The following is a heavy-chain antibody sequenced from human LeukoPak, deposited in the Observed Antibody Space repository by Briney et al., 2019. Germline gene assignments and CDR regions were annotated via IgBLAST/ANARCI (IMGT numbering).Heavy chain of an antibody. J-gene: IGHJ4*02. Sequence: ASVKVSCKVSGYTLTELSMHWVRQAPGKGLEWMGGFDPEDGETIYAQKFQGRVTVTEDTSTDTAYMELSSLRSEDTAVYYCAARYCTNGVGPLGADYWGQGTLVTVSS. D-gene: IGHD2-8*01. V-gene: IGHV1-24*01. CDR1: GYTLTELS. CDR3: AARYCTNGVGPLGADY. CDR2: FDPEDGET.